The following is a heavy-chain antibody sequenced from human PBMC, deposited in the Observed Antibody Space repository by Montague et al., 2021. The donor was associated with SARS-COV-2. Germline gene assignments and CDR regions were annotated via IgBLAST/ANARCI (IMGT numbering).Heavy chain of an antibody. CDR3: ARAAPWSFRDILTGYYYYYGMDV. CDR2: IYYSGST. V-gene: IGHV4-31*03. J-gene: IGHJ6*02. D-gene: IGHD3-9*01. CDR1: GGSISSGGYY. Sequence: TLSLTCTVSGGSISSGGYYWSWIRQHPGKGLEWIGYIYYSGSTYYNPSLKSRVTISVDTSKNQYSLKLSSVTAADTAVYYRARAAPWSFRDILTGYYYYYGMDVWGQGTTVTVSS.